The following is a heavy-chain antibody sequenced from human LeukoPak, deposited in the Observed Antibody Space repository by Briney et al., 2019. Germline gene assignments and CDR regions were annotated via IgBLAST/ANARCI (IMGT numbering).Heavy chain of an antibody. J-gene: IGHJ3*01. D-gene: IGHD6-13*01. CDR3: ARVQSSTWTGGAFDL. Sequence: GGSLRLSCVASGYIFGDSGLTWVREVPGGGLEWVSGITWNGGRTDYADSVRGRFTISRDSAKNYLYLQMNSLSAEDTAFYYCARVQSSTWTGGAFDLWGEGTMVTVSS. V-gene: IGHV3-20*04. CDR2: ITWNGGRT. CDR1: GYIFGDSG.